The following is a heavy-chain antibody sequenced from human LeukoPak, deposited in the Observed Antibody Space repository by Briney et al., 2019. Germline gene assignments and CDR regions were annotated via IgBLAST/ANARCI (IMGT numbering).Heavy chain of an antibody. V-gene: IGHV4-34*01. Sequence: SETLSLTCAVYGGSFSGYYWSWIRQPPGKGLEWIGEINHSGSTNYNPSLKSRVTISVDTSKNQFSLRLSSVTAADTAVYYCARTPIFWAKNWFDPWGQGTLVTVSS. CDR3: ARTPIFWAKNWFDP. CDR1: GGSFSGYY. J-gene: IGHJ5*02. CDR2: INHSGST. D-gene: IGHD7-27*01.